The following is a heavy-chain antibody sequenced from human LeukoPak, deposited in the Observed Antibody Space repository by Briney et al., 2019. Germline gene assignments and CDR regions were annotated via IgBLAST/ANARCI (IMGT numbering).Heavy chain of an antibody. CDR2: VSSSSTYI. V-gene: IGHV3-21*01. CDR1: EFTFSTYS. CDR3: ARDNRGSGWYYFDY. Sequence: GGSLRLSCAASEFTFSTYSMNWVRQAPGKGLEWVSSVSSSSTYIHYADSVKGRFTISRDNAKNSLFLQMNSLRAEDTAVYYCARDNRGSGWYYFDYWGQGTLVTVSS. D-gene: IGHD6-19*01. J-gene: IGHJ4*02.